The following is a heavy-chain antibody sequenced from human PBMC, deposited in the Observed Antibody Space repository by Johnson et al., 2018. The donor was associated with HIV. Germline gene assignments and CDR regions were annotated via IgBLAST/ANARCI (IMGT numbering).Heavy chain of an antibody. V-gene: IGHV3-53*01. CDR2: IYSGGST. Sequence: VQLVESGGGLIQPGGSLRLSCAASGFTVSRNYMSWVRQAPGKGLEWVSLIYSGGSTYYADSVRGRFTISSDNFKNTLYLQRNSLRAEDTAVDYCARAFSSGWYPHDAFDIWGQGTMVTVSS. D-gene: IGHD6-19*01. CDR3: ARAFSSGWYPHDAFDI. CDR1: GFTVSRNY. J-gene: IGHJ3*02.